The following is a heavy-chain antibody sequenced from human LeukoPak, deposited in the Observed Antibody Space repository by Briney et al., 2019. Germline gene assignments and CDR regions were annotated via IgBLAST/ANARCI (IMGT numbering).Heavy chain of an antibody. CDR3: ARAGYSSGWNRYYYYMDV. D-gene: IGHD6-19*01. CDR2: IYSGGST. Sequence: GGSLRLSCAASGFTVSTNHMSWVRQAPGKGLEWVSVIYSGGSTYYADSVKGRFTISRDNSKNTLYLQMNSLRTEDTAVYYCARAGYSSGWNRYYYYMDVWGKGTTVTVSS. J-gene: IGHJ6*03. CDR1: GFTVSTNH. V-gene: IGHV3-66*02.